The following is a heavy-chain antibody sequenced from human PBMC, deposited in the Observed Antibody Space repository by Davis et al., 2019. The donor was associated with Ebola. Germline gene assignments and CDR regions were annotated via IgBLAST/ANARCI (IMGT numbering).Heavy chain of an antibody. J-gene: IGHJ4*02. CDR3: AKGGYCTNGVCPAYYLDY. D-gene: IGHD2-8*01. Sequence: GSLTLSCASSGVIVSDAYMTWLRQAPGKGLEWVSVIYGDKTTYYADSVKRRFTVSRDNSENMLYLQMSTLRAEDTAVYYCAKGGYCTNGVCPAYYLDYWGEGTLVTVSS. CDR1: GVIVSDAY. CDR2: IYGDKTT. V-gene: IGHV3-53*01.